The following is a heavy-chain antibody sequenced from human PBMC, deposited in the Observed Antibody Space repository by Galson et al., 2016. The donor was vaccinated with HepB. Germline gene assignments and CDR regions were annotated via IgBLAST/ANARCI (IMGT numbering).Heavy chain of an antibody. V-gene: IGHV3-23*01. D-gene: IGHD2-2*01. CDR2: ISGSGDST. CDR3: AFSWGGCSSTTCYFDFDF. J-gene: IGHJ4*02. CDR1: RFSFSNYA. Sequence: SLRLSCAASRFSFSNYAMSWVRQAPGKGLEWVSVISGSGDSTYYADSVKGRFTISRDNSKKTLFPQMDSLRAEDTAVYYCAFSWGGCSSTTCYFDFDFWGQGTLVTVSS.